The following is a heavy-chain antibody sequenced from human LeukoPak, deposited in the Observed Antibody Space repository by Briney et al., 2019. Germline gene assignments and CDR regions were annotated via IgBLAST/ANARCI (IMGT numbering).Heavy chain of an antibody. V-gene: IGHV3-23*01. J-gene: IGHJ4*02. D-gene: IGHD1-26*01. CDR1: GFTFSSYA. CDR3: AKDPYSGSYFDY. Sequence: GGSLRLSCAASGFTFSSYAMSWVRQAPGKGLEWVSAISDSGGSTYYADSVKGRFTISRDNSKNTLYLQMNSLRAEDTAVYYWAKDPYSGSYFDYWGQGTPVTASS. CDR2: ISDSGGST.